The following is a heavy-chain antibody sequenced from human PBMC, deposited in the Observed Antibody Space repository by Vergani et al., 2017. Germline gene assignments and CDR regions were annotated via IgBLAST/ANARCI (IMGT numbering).Heavy chain of an antibody. J-gene: IGHJ1*01. D-gene: IGHD6-19*01. CDR1: GVSIGSNSYY. V-gene: IGHV4-39*01. Sequence: QVQLQESGPGLVKPSETLSLTCTVSGVSIGSNSYYWGWIRQPPGKGLEWIGTIYYTGTTYYNEAHKSRFTISVDTSKNQFSLNLTSVTAADTAVYYCTRHGRSGWAGYFQHWGQGTLVTASS. CDR2: IYYTGTT. CDR3: TRHGRSGWAGYFQH.